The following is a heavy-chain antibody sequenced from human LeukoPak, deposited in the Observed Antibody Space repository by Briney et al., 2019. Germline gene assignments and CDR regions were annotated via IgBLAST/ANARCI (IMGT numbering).Heavy chain of an antibody. CDR3: ARVEYDILTGHYYFDY. Sequence: SETLSLTCTVSGGSISTTNYYWGWIRQSPGKGLEWFGCVYYSGSTYYNPSLKSRVTIDTSKNQFSLKLSSVTAADTAVYYCARVEYDILTGHYYFDYWGQGSLVTVSS. J-gene: IGHJ4*02. V-gene: IGHV4-39*07. CDR1: GGSISTTNYY. CDR2: VYYSGST. D-gene: IGHD3-9*01.